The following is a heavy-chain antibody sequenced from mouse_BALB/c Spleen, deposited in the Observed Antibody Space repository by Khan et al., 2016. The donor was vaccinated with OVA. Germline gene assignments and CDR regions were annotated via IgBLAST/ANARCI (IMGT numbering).Heavy chain of an antibody. D-gene: IGHD2-3*01. CDR1: GYTFTDYA. CDR3: TRPAYDGYYDY. V-gene: IGHV1S137*01. CDR2: ISTYSGNT. J-gene: IGHJ2*01. Sequence: QVRLLQSGPELVRPGVSVKISCKGSGYTFTDYAIHWVKQCHAKSLEWIGLISTYSGNTNYKPKFKGKATLPVDKSSNTAYMVLARLTSEDSAIYFCTRPAYDGYYDYWGQGTTLTVSS.